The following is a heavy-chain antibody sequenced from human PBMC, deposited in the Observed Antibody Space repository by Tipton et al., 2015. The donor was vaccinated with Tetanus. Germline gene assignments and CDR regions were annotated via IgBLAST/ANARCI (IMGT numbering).Heavy chain of an antibody. V-gene: IGHV4-4*07. D-gene: IGHD1-26*01. CDR1: GDFASLSY. Sequence: TLSLTCTVSGDFASLSYWSWIRQPVGKSLEWLGRISTSGNTHYNPSLKGRVTMSLDTPKKQFSLTLTSVTAADTAVYYCARDQARGARGWNYFDYWGQGTLVTVSS. CDR2: ISTSGNT. J-gene: IGHJ4*02. CDR3: ARDQARGARGWNYFDY.